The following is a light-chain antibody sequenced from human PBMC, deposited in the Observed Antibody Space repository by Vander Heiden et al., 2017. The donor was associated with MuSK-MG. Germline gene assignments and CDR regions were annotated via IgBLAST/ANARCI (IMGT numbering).Light chain of an antibody. J-gene: IGKJ1*01. CDR3: KKYSDYST. V-gene: IGKV1-5*03. Sequence: DIQITPSPSPLSASGGDSVTISCRASQSIGIWLAWYQQKSGNAPKLLIYKSSTLERGVPSRFSGSGSGTEFTLSITSLQPDDFANYYCKKYSDYSTFGQGTKVEIK. CDR2: KSS. CDR1: QSIGIW.